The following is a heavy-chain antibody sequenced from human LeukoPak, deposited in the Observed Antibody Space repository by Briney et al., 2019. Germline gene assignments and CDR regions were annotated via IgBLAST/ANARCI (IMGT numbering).Heavy chain of an antibody. CDR1: GFTFSSYG. Sequence: GGSLRLSCAASGFTFSSYGMHWVRQAPGKGLEWVADINEDGSEKKYVDSVKGRFTISRDNTKTSLYLQMSSLRADDTAVYYCARKVGDPTGGYFDYWGQGTLVSVSS. CDR3: ARKVGDPTGGYFDY. CDR2: INEDGSEK. D-gene: IGHD3-10*01. V-gene: IGHV3-7*01. J-gene: IGHJ4*02.